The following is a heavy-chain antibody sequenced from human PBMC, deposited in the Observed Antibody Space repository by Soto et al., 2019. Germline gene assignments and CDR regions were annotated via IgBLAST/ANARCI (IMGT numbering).Heavy chain of an antibody. J-gene: IGHJ5*02. V-gene: IGHV3-49*03. Sequence: GGSLRLSCTASGFTFGDYAMSWFRQAPGKGLEWVGFIRSKAYGGTTEYAASVKGRFTISRDDSKSIAYLQMNSLKTEDTAVYYCTRESPNWNAGFDPWGQGTLVTVSS. D-gene: IGHD1-1*01. CDR3: TRESPNWNAGFDP. CDR1: GFTFGDYA. CDR2: IRSKAYGGTT.